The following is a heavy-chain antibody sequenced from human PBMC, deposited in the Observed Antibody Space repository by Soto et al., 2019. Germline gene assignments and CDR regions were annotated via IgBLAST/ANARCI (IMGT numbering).Heavy chain of an antibody. CDR3: ARVSGSYYYGMDV. CDR2: IYSSGST. D-gene: IGHD1-26*01. CDR1: GGSISNYY. Sequence: PSETLSLTCTVSGGSISNYYWNWIRQSPGKGLEWIGYIYSSGSTHYNPSLQNRDNISIDTSKNQVSLKVNSVTAADTAVYYCARVSGSYYYGMDVWGQGTTVTVSS. V-gene: IGHV4-59*01. J-gene: IGHJ6*02.